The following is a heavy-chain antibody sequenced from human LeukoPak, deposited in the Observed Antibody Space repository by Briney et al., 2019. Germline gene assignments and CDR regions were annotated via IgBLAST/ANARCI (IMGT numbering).Heavy chain of an antibody. CDR3: AELGITMIGGV. V-gene: IGHV3-23*01. CDR2: ISGSGGSR. J-gene: IGHJ6*04. CDR1: GFTFSTYG. D-gene: IGHD3-10*02. Sequence: PGGSLRLSCAASGFTFSTYGMSWVRQAPGKGLEWVSGISGSGGSRFYTDSVKGRFTISRDNSKNTLYLPMNSLRAEDTAVYYCAELGITMIGGVWGKGTTVTISS.